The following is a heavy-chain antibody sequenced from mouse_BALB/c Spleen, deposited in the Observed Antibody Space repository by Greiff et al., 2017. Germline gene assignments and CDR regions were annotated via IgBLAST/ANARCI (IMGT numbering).Heavy chain of an antibody. V-gene: IGHV5-9-4*01. D-gene: IGHD2-4*01. Sequence: EVKLMESGGGLVKPGGSLKLSCAASGFTFSSYAMSWVRQSPEKRLEWVAEISSGGSYTYYPDTVTGRFTISRDNAKNTLYLEMSSLRSEDSAMYYCARGADDYFDYWGQGTLVTVSA. CDR3: ARGADDYFDY. CDR1: GFTFSSYA. J-gene: IGHJ3*01. CDR2: ISSGGSYT.